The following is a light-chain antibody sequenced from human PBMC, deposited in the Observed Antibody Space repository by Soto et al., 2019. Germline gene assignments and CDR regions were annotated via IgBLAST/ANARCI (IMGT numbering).Light chain of an antibody. CDR2: GAS. V-gene: IGKV3-15*01. Sequence: EIVMTQSPATLSVSPGERATLSCRASQRVSSNLAWYQQKPGQAPRLLIYGASTRATGIPARFSGSGSGTEFTLTISSLQSEDFAVYYCQQYGSSPRTFGQGTKVDIK. CDR1: QRVSSN. CDR3: QQYGSSPRT. J-gene: IGKJ1*01.